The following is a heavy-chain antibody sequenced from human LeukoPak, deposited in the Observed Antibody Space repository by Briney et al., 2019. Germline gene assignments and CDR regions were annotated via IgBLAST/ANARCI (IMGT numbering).Heavy chain of an antibody. J-gene: IGHJ3*02. V-gene: IGHV3-74*01. CDR2: INTDGSST. CDR3: ARGLSIAAAGDDAFDI. Sequence: PGGSLRLSCAASGFTFSSYWMHWVRQAPGKGLVWVSRINTDGSSTSYADSVKGRFTNSRDNAKNTLYLQMNSLRAEDTAVYYCARGLSIAAAGDDAFDIWGQGTMVTVSS. CDR1: GFTFSSYW. D-gene: IGHD6-13*01.